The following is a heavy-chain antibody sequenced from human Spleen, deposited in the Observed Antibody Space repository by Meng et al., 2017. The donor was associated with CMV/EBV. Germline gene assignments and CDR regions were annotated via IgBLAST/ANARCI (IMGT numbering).Heavy chain of an antibody. CDR1: GFTVNSKY. CDR2: IYSGGYT. D-gene: IGHD5-18*01. Sequence: GGSLRLSWAASGFTVNSKYMSWVRQAPGKGLEWVSVIYSGGYTYYADSVKGRFTTSRDNSKDTLYLQMNSLRGEDTAVYFCTKCGRSYGNDAFDIWGQGTMVTVSS. J-gene: IGHJ3*02. CDR3: TKCGRSYGNDAFDI. V-gene: IGHV3-53*01.